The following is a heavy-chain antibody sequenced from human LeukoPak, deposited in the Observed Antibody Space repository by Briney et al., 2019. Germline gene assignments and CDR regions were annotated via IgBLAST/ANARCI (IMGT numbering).Heavy chain of an antibody. Sequence: GGSLRLSCAASGFTVSSNFVSWVRQAPGKGLECVSVIYSRGGTYYADSVQGRFTISRDASKNTLFLQMNSLRAEDTAVYYCAKDARIAVAGTLFDYWGQGTLVTVSS. CDR1: GFTVSSNF. J-gene: IGHJ4*02. CDR2: IYSRGGT. D-gene: IGHD6-19*01. V-gene: IGHV3-53*01. CDR3: AKDARIAVAGTLFDY.